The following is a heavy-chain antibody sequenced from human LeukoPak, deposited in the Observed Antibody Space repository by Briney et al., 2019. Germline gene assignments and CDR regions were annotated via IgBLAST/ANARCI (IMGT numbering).Heavy chain of an antibody. Sequence: ASVKVSCKASGYTFTGYYMHWVRQAPGQGLEWMGWINPNSGGTNYAQKFQGRVTMTRDTSISTAYMELSRLRSDDTAVYYCATQYCSGGSRYPYFDYWGQGTLVTVSS. CDR1: GYTFTGYY. V-gene: IGHV1-2*02. D-gene: IGHD2-15*01. J-gene: IGHJ4*02. CDR2: INPNSGGT. CDR3: ATQYCSGGSRYPYFDY.